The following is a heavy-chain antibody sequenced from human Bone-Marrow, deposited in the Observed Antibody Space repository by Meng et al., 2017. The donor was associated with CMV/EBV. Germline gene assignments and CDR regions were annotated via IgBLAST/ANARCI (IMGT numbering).Heavy chain of an antibody. CDR3: ARDDCSSTSCHDAFDI. CDR1: GFTFSSYS. J-gene: IGHJ3*02. CDR2: ISSSSSTI. V-gene: IGHV3-48*04. Sequence: GESLKISCAASGFTFSSYSMNWVRQAPGKGLEWVSYISSSSSTIYYADSVKGRFTISRDNAKNSLYLQMNSLRAGDTAVYYCARDDCSSTSCHDAFDIWGQGTMVTVSS. D-gene: IGHD2-2*01.